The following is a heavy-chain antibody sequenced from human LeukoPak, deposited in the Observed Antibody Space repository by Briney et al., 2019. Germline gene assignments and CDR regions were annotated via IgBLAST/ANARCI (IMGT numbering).Heavy chain of an antibody. D-gene: IGHD6-19*01. CDR2: ISSSSNYI. Sequence: GGSLRLSCAASGFTFSSYAMSWVRRAPGKGLEWVSSISSSSNYIYYADSVKGRFTISRDNAKNSLYLQMNSLRAEDTAVYYCARDPSSGWYLKGWFDPWGQGTLVTVSS. CDR1: GFTFSSYA. V-gene: IGHV3-21*01. CDR3: ARDPSSGWYLKGWFDP. J-gene: IGHJ5*02.